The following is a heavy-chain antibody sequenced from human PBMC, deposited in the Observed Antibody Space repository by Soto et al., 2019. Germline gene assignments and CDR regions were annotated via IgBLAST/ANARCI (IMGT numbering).Heavy chain of an antibody. D-gene: IGHD3-10*01. V-gene: IGHV4-39*01. CDR2: IYYSGST. CDR1: GGSISSSSYY. J-gene: IGHJ4*02. Sequence: PSETLSLTCTVSGGSISSSSYYWGWIRQPPGKGLEWIGSIYYSGSTYHNPSLKSRVTISVDTSKNQFSLKLSSVTAADTAVYYCARHSRSGTRAGYFDYWGQGTLVTVSS. CDR3: ARHSRSGTRAGYFDY.